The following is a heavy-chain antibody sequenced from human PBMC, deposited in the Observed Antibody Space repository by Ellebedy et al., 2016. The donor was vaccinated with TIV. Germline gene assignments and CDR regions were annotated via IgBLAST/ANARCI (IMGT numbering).Heavy chain of an antibody. CDR2: INPSGCST. V-gene: IGHV1-46*01. CDR1: GYTLTGYY. J-gene: IGHJ6*02. D-gene: IGHD1-1*01. Sequence: ASVKVSCKASGYTLTGYYMHWVRQAPGQGLEWMGIINPSGCSTSYAQKFQGRVTMTRDTSISTAYLELRSLRSDDTAVYYCASSGLEITGYYYGMDVWGQGTMVTVSS. CDR3: ASSGLEITGYYYGMDV.